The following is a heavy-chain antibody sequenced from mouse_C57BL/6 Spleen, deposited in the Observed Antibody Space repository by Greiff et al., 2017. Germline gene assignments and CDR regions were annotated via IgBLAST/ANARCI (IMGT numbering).Heavy chain of an antibody. CDR2: INPNHGGT. CDR3: ARRGFITTLVAKSYAMDY. D-gene: IGHD1-1*01. CDR1: GYTFTDYN. V-gene: IGHV1-18*01. Sequence: EVQLQQSGPELVKPGASVKIPCKASGYTFTDYNMDWVKQSHGKSLEWIGDINPNHGGTIYNQKFKGKATLTVDKSSSPAYMALRSLKSGDTAVYYCARRGFITTLVAKSYAMDYWGQGTSVTVSS. J-gene: IGHJ4*01.